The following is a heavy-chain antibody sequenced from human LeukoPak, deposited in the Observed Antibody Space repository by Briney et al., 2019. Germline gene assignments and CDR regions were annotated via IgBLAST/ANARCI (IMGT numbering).Heavy chain of an antibody. CDR2: IYTGGST. J-gene: IGHJ3*02. CDR3: ARAAYYDILTGHDAFDI. V-gene: IGHV4-4*07. Sequence: SETLSLTCTVSGGSISSYYWSWIRQPAGKGLEWIGRIYTGGSTNYNPSLKSRVTMSVDTSKNQFSLKLSSVTAADTAVYYCARAAYYDILTGHDAFDIWGRGTMVTVSS. D-gene: IGHD3-9*01. CDR1: GGSISSYY.